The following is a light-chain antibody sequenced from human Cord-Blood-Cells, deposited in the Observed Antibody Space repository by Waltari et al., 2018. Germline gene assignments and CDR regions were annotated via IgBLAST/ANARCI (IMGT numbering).Light chain of an antibody. J-gene: IGKJ4*01. Sequence: DIQMNQSPSSLSASVGDRVTITCRASQSISSYLNWYQQKPRKAPKLLIYAAYSLQSGVPSRFSGSGSETYFTLTISSRQPEDFATYYCQQSYSTPLTFGGGTMVEIK. V-gene: IGKV1-39*01. CDR1: QSISSY. CDR2: AAY. CDR3: QQSYSTPLT.